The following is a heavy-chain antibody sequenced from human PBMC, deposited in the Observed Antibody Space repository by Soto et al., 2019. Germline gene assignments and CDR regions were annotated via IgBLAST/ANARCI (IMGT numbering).Heavy chain of an antibody. V-gene: IGHV3-23*01. J-gene: IGHJ4*02. D-gene: IGHD6-13*01. Sequence: PGGSLRLSCAASGFTFSSYAMSWVRQAPGKGLEWVSAISGSGGSTYYADSVKGRFTISRDNSKNTLYLQMNSLRAEDTAVYYCAKDRDSSSWSDCFDYWGQGTLVTVSS. CDR1: GFTFSSYA. CDR2: ISGSGGST. CDR3: AKDRDSSSWSDCFDY.